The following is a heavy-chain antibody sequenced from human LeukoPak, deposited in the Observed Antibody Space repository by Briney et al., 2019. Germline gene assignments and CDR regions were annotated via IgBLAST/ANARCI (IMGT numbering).Heavy chain of an antibody. V-gene: IGHV4-39*07. Sequence: SETLSLTCTVSGGSISSSSDYWAWFRQPPGKGLEWIGSIYYSGGTYYNPSLKSRVTISIDTSKNQFSLKLRSVTAADTAVYYCARDVNALWGQGTLVTVSS. CDR3: ARDVNAL. D-gene: IGHD1-1*01. CDR2: IYYSGGT. J-gene: IGHJ4*02. CDR1: GGSISSSSDY.